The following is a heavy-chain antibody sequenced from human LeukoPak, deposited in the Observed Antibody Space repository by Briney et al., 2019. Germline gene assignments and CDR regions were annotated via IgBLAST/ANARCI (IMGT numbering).Heavy chain of an antibody. Sequence: SETLSLTCTVSGGSISSYYWSWIRQPPGKGLEWIGYIYYSGSANYNPSLKSRVTISVDTSESQFSLRLSSVTAADTAVYYCARAPPYFDGSGLSPSAFNIWGQGTMVTVSS. V-gene: IGHV4-59*01. CDR2: IYYSGSA. CDR1: GGSISSYY. D-gene: IGHD3-22*01. CDR3: ARAPPYFDGSGLSPSAFNI. J-gene: IGHJ3*02.